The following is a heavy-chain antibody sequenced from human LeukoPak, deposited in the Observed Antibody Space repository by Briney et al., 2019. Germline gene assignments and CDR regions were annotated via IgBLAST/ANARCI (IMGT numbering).Heavy chain of an antibody. CDR3: ARHTSYGGNSAFGD. CDR1: GGSISSYY. V-gene: IGHV4-59*01. J-gene: IGHJ4*02. Sequence: MSSETLSLTCTVSGGSISSYYWSWIRQPPGKGLEWIGYIYYSGSTNYNPSLKSRVTISVDTSKNQFSLKLSSVTAADTAVYYCARHTSYGGNSAFGDWGQGTLVTVSS. D-gene: IGHD4-23*01. CDR2: IYYSGST.